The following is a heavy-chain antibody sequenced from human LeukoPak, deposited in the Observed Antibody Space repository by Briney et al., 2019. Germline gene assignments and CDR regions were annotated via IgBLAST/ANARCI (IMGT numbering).Heavy chain of an antibody. J-gene: IGHJ6*02. CDR2: ISYDGSNK. CDR1: GFTFSSYA. Sequence: GGSLRLSCAASGFTFSSYAMRWVRQAPGKGLEWVAVISYDGSNKYYADSVKGRFTISRDNSKNTLYLQMNSLRAEDTAVYYCARDKDQLLFGFYYYYGMDVWGQGTTVTVSS. V-gene: IGHV3-30-3*01. D-gene: IGHD2-2*01. CDR3: ARDKDQLLFGFYYYYGMDV.